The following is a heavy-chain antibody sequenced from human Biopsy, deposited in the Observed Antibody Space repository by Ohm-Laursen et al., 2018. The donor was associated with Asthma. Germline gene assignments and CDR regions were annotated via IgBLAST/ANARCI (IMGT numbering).Heavy chain of an antibody. Sequence: SVKVSYKASGGTFSTFGTSWVRQAPGQGLEWMGRIIPFYGTATYAQNFQGRLTLTADESTSTAYMELSSLRSEDTAVYFCARDYDGDYVQRHLPLAYWGQGTLVTVSS. V-gene: IGHV1-69*13. CDR3: ARDYDGDYVQRHLPLAY. CDR1: GGTFSTFG. D-gene: IGHD4-17*01. J-gene: IGHJ4*02. CDR2: IIPFYGTA.